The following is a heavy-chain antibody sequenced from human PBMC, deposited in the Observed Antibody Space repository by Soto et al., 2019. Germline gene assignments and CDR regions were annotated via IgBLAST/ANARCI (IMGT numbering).Heavy chain of an antibody. V-gene: IGHV3-7*03. CDR1: GFTFSSYW. D-gene: IGHD6-13*01. CDR3: ARIAAAGTSSYYYYGMDV. CDR2: IKQDGSEK. Sequence: VGSLRLSCAASGFTFSSYWMSWVRQAPGKGLEWVANIKQDGSEKYYVDSVKGRFTISRDNAKNSLYLQMNSLRAEDTAVYYCARIAAAGTSSYYYYGMDVWGQGTTVTVSS. J-gene: IGHJ6*02.